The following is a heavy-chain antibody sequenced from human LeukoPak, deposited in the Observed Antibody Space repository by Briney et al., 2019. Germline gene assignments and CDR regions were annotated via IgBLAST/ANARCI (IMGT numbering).Heavy chain of an antibody. CDR1: GFTFSSYG. D-gene: IGHD2-2*01. CDR2: IKQDGTEK. Sequence: GGSLRLSCAASGFTFSSYGMHWVRQAPGKGMEWVANIKQDGTEKSYVDSVKGRFTISRDNAKNSLYLQMNSLRAEDTAMYYCARDPRAVVPAASGVSRGGDVWGQGTTVTVSS. J-gene: IGHJ6*02. V-gene: IGHV3-7*01. CDR3: ARDPRAVVPAASGVSRGGDV.